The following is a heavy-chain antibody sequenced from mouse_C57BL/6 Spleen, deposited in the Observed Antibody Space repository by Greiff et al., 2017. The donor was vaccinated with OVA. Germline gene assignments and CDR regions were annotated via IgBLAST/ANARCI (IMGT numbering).Heavy chain of an antibody. D-gene: IGHD1-1*01. J-gene: IGHJ3*01. Sequence: QVHVKQPGAELVKPGASVKLSCKASGYTFTSYWMHWVKQRPGQGLEWIGMIHPNSGSTNYNEKFKSKATLTVDKSSSTAYMQLSSLTSEDSAVYYCARWGGSSYDWGQGTLVTVSA. CDR2: IHPNSGST. CDR3: ARWGGSSYD. CDR1: GYTFTSYW. V-gene: IGHV1-64*01.